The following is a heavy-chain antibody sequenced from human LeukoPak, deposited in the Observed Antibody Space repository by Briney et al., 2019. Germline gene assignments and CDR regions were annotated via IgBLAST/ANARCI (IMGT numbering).Heavy chain of an antibody. D-gene: IGHD3-22*01. CDR3: ARVLSSGYLERDAFDI. J-gene: IGHJ3*02. Sequence: SETLSLTCTVSGGSIRSYYWSWIRQPAGKGLEWIGRIYTRGSTNYNPSPQSRVTMSVDSSKNQFSLKLSSVTAADTAVYYCARVLSSGYLERDAFDIWGQGTMVTVSS. CDR2: IYTRGST. V-gene: IGHV4-4*07. CDR1: GGSIRSYY.